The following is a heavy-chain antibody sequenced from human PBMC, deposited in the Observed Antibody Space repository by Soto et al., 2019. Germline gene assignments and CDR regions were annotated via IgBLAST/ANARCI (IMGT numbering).Heavy chain of an antibody. CDR3: AKDYGLTVGATPLRY. Sequence: EVQLLESGGGLVQPGGSLRLSCAASGFTFSSYAMSWVRQAPGKGLEWVSAISGSGGSTYYADSVKGRFTISRDNSKNTLYLQMNSRRAEDTAVYYCAKDYGLTVGATPLRYWGQGTLVTVSS. CDR1: GFTFSSYA. D-gene: IGHD1-26*01. V-gene: IGHV3-23*01. J-gene: IGHJ4*02. CDR2: ISGSGGST.